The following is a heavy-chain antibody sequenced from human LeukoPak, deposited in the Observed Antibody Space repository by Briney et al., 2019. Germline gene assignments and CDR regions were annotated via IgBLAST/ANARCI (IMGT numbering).Heavy chain of an antibody. CDR2: IYYTGTT. D-gene: IGHD3-10*01. V-gene: IGHV4-59*11. CDR3: ARAGPWQIDP. Sequence: SGTLSLTCAVSGVSFNSHYWNWVRQPPGKGLEWVGHIYYTGTTNYNPSLTSRVTISVEKPKNHFSLKLKSVTNADTAVYYCARAGPWQIDPSGQGILVTVSS. CDR1: GVSFNSHY. J-gene: IGHJ5*02.